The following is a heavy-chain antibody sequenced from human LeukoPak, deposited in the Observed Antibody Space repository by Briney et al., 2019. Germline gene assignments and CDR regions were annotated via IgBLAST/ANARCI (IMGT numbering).Heavy chain of an antibody. Sequence: SDTLSLTCSVSGGSLSDSDYFWGWIRQPPGKGLEWIATIYYSGSAFYNPSLKSRVTISADTSKNQFSLNLRSVTAADTAVYCCARRTMSPAGIPDYFAPWGQGTLVTVSS. J-gene: IGHJ5*02. CDR2: IYYSGSA. CDR3: ARRTMSPAGIPDYFAP. D-gene: IGHD3-10*02. V-gene: IGHV4-39*01. CDR1: GGSLSDSDYF.